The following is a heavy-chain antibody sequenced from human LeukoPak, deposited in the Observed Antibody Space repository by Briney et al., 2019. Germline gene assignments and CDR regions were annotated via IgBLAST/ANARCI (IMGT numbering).Heavy chain of an antibody. J-gene: IGHJ4*02. D-gene: IGHD3-10*01. CDR2: INGGGDTT. Sequence: GGSLRLSCAASGFTFVSYAMTWVRQAPGKGLEWVSAINGGGDTTNYADSVQGRFTISRDNPKNTLYLQMNSLRAEDTAVYFCAKRGVVIRVFLVGFHKEAYYFDSWGQGALVTVSS. CDR3: AKRGVVIRVFLVGFHKEAYYFDS. CDR1: GFTFVSYA. V-gene: IGHV3-23*01.